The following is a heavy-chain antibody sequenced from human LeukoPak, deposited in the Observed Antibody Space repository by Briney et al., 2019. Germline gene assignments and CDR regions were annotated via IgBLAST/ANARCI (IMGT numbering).Heavy chain of an antibody. D-gene: IGHD3-22*01. V-gene: IGHV4-34*01. J-gene: IGHJ4*02. CDR3: ARGNYYHSSGYYLFDY. CDR1: GGSFSGYY. CDR2: INHSGST. Sequence: SETLSLTCAVNGGSFSGYYWSWIRQPPGKGLEWIGEINHSGSTNYNPSLKSRVTISVDTSKNQFSLKLSSVTAADTAVYYCARGNYYHSSGYYLFDYWGQGTLVTVSS.